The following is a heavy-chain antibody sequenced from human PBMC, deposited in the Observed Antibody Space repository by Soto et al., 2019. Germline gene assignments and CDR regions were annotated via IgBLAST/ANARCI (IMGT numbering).Heavy chain of an antibody. V-gene: IGHV4-59*01. CDR3: VRGNEGSYYKGLDY. Sequence: SETLSLTCTVSGGSISSYYWSWIRQPPEKGLEWIGYIYNSGSTKYNPSLKSRVTISVDTSKNQFSLKLTSVTAADTAVYYCVRGNEGSYYKGLDYWGQGTLVTVSS. J-gene: IGHJ4*01. CDR2: IYNSGST. D-gene: IGHD3-10*01. CDR1: GGSISSYY.